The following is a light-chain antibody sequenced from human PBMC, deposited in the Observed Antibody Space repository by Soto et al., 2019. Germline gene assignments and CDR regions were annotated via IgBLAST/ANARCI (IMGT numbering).Light chain of an antibody. V-gene: IGLV1-40*01. Sequence: QLVLTQPPSVSGAPGQRVSISCTGSSSNIGAGYDVHWFQQLPGTAPKLLIYGSSNRPSGVPDRFSGSKSGTSASLAITGLQAEDEADYYGQSYDSSLGVLYVFGTGTKLTVL. J-gene: IGLJ1*01. CDR1: SSNIGAGYD. CDR3: QSYDSSLGVLYV. CDR2: GSS.